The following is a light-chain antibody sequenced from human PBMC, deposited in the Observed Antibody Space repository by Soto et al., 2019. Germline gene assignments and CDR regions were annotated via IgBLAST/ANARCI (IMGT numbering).Light chain of an antibody. CDR1: QTISSW. Sequence: DIQMTQSPSTLSVSVGDRVTITCRASQTISSWLAWYQQKPGKAPKLLIYKASTLKSGVPSRFSGSGSGTEFTLTISSLQPDDFATYYCQHYNSYSEVFGQGTKVELK. J-gene: IGKJ1*01. V-gene: IGKV1-5*03. CDR3: QHYNSYSEV. CDR2: KAS.